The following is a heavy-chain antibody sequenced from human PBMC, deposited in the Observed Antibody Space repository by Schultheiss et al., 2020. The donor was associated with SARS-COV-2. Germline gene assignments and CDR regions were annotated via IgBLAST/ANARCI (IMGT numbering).Heavy chain of an antibody. CDR3: AKDFSQTRRIILIRGVLLDS. CDR1: GFTFSSYA. J-gene: IGHJ4*02. CDR2: ISYDGSNK. Sequence: GGSLRLSCAASGFTFSSYAMHWVRQAPGKGLEWVAVISYDGSNKYYADSVKGRFTISRDNSKNTLYLQMNSLRAEDTALYYCAKDFSQTRRIILIRGVLLDSWGQGTLVTVSS. D-gene: IGHD3-10*01. V-gene: IGHV3-30-3*01.